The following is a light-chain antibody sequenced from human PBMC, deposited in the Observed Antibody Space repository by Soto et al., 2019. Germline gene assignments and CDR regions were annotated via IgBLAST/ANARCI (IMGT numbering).Light chain of an antibody. CDR2: GAS. CDR1: QSVSTNN. CDR3: QQYGSSPPT. V-gene: IGKV3-20*01. Sequence: EIVLTQSPGTLALSPGERATLSCRASQSVSTNNLSCYQRKPGQAPRLLIYGASSRATDIPARFSGSGSGTDFPLTITRLEPEDFAVYYCQQYGSSPPTFGQGTKVEIK. J-gene: IGKJ1*01.